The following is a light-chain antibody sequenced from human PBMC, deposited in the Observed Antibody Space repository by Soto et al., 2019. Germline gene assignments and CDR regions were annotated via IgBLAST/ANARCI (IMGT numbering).Light chain of an antibody. CDR3: QSYDSSLSGSV. CDR2: GNS. Sequence: QLVLTQPTSVSGAPGQRVTISCTGSRSNIGAGYDVHWYQQLPGTAPKLLIYGNSNRPSGVPDRFSGSKSGTSASLAITGLQAEDEADYYCQSYDSSLSGSVFGGGTKRTVL. CDR1: RSNIGAGYD. V-gene: IGLV1-40*01. J-gene: IGLJ3*02.